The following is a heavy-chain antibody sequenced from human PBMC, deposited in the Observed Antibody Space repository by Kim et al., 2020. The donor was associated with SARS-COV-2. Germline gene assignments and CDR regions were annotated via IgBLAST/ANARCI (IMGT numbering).Heavy chain of an antibody. D-gene: IGHD3-9*01. V-gene: IGHV3-11*06. Sequence: GGSLRLSCAASGFTFSDYYMSWIRQAPGKGLEWVSYISSSSSYTNYADSVKGRFTISRDNAKNSLYLQMNSLRAEDTAVYYCARFYFDWSITHYFDYWGQGTLVTVSS. CDR3: ARFYFDWSITHYFDY. CDR2: ISSSSSYT. J-gene: IGHJ4*02. CDR1: GFTFSDYY.